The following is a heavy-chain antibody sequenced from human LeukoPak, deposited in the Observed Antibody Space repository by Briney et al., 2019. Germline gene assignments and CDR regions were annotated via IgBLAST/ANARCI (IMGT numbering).Heavy chain of an antibody. V-gene: IGHV1-2*02. CDR3: ARGYSSSWYFDY. Sequence: ASVKVSCKASGYTFTGYYMRWVRQAPGQGLEWMGWINPNSGGTNYAQKFQGRVTMTRDTSISTAYMELSRLRSDDTAVYYCARGYSSSWYFDYWGQGTLVTASS. CDR1: GYTFTGYY. CDR2: INPNSGGT. J-gene: IGHJ4*02. D-gene: IGHD6-13*01.